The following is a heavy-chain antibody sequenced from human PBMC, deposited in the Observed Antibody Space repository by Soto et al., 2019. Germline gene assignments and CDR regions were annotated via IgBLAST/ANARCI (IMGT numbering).Heavy chain of an antibody. J-gene: IGHJ4*02. V-gene: IGHV3-66*01. CDR3: ANFDWFIDY. D-gene: IGHD3-9*01. Sequence: PGGSLGLSCATSGFTVSDNYMKWVRQAPGKGLEWLSVIFPGGSTYYADSVKGRFTISRDISKNTVYLQMNSLRVEDTAVYYCANFDWFIDYWGQGTLVTVSS. CDR2: IFPGGST. CDR1: GFTVSDNY.